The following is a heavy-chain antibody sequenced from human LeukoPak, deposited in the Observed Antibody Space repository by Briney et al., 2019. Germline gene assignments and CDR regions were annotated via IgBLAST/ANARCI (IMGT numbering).Heavy chain of an antibody. V-gene: IGHV3-49*04. J-gene: IGHJ4*02. CDR1: GHTSDDYT. CDR2: ITRKSYGGTT. Sequence: GGSLRLSCTASGHTSDDYTVTWVRQAPGKGLEWVGFITRKSYGGTTEYAASVKGRFTISRDDSKSIAYLEMSSLKTEDTGIYYCSHSGKYDFWSGTFWGQGTLVIVSS. D-gene: IGHD3-3*01. CDR3: SHSGKYDFWSGTF.